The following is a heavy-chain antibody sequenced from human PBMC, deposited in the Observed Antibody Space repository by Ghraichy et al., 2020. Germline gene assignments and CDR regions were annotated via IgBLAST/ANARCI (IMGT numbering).Heavy chain of an antibody. Sequence: SETLSLTCAVYGGSFSGYYWSWIRQPPGKGLEWIGEINHSGSTNYNPSLKSRVTISVDTSKNQFSLKLSSVTAADTAVYYCARGRFAVMTAMRYYFDYWGQGTLVTVSS. CDR2: INHSGST. J-gene: IGHJ4*02. CDR3: ARGRFAVMTAMRYYFDY. V-gene: IGHV4-34*01. CDR1: GGSFSGYY. D-gene: IGHD2-21*02.